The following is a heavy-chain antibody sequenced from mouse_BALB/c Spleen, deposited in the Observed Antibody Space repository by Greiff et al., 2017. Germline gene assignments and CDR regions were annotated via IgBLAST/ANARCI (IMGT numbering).Heavy chain of an antibody. V-gene: IGHV1-4*02. CDR1: GYTFTSYT. D-gene: IGHD2-10*02. Sequence: QVQLQQSAAELARPGASVKMSCKASGYTFTSYTMHWVKQRPGQGLEWIGYINPSSGYTEYNQKFKDKTTLTADKSSSTAYMQLSSLTSEDSAVYYCARTRYGNYWYFDVWGAGTTVTVSS. J-gene: IGHJ1*01. CDR2: INPSSGYT. CDR3: ARTRYGNYWYFDV.